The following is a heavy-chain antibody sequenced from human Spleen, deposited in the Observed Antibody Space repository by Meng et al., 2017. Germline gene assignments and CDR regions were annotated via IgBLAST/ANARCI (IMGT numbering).Heavy chain of an antibody. J-gene: IGHJ4*02. CDR3: ARDYGGNSGGY. D-gene: IGHD4-23*01. CDR1: GFTFSDYS. V-gene: IGHV3-21*03. Sequence: EVQLVESGGGLVKPGGSLTLSCAASGFTFSDYSMNWVRQAPGKGLEWVSSISSGSSYIYYADSVKGRFTISRDNAKNSLYLHMNSLRVEDTGLYYCARDYGGNSGGYWGQGTLVTASS. CDR2: ISSGSSYI.